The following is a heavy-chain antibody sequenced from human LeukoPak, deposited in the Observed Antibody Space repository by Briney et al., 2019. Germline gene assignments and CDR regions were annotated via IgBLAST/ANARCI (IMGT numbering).Heavy chain of an antibody. Sequence: SETLSLTCTVSGGSISNYYWSWIRQPPGKGLEWIGYIYYSGSPNYNPSLKSRVTISVDTSKNQFSLNLSSVTAADTAMYYCARDRSPEGYYDSSHWDYYHGMDVWGQGTTVTVSS. CDR1: GGSISNYY. CDR2: IYYSGSP. CDR3: ARDRSPEGYYDSSHWDYYHGMDV. D-gene: IGHD3-22*01. J-gene: IGHJ6*02. V-gene: IGHV4-59*01.